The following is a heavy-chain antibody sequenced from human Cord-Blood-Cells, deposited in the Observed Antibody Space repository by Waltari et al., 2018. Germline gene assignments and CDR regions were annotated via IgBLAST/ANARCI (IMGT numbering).Heavy chain of an antibody. CDR1: GFTFRSYS. D-gene: IGHD1-26*01. CDR3: ARGRRSGSYWYFDL. V-gene: IGHV3-21*01. Sequence: EVQLVASGGGLVTPGGSLRLTCAASGFTFRSYSMNWGWQPPGKGLEWVSTISRSSSYIYYADSVKGRFTISRDNAKNSLYLQMNSLRAEDTAVYYCARGRRSGSYWYFDLWGRGTLVTVSS. J-gene: IGHJ2*01. CDR2: ISRSSSYI.